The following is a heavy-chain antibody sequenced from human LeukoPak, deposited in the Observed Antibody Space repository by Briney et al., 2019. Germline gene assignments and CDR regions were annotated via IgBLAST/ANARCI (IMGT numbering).Heavy chain of an antibody. V-gene: IGHV4-4*02. Sequence: SETLSLTCTVSGGSISSSNWWSWVRQPPGKGLEWIGEIYHSGSTNYNPSLKSRVTISVDTSKNQFSLKLSSVTAADTAVYYCARNIVATNLGFDYWGQGTLVTVSS. J-gene: IGHJ4*02. CDR3: ARNIVATNLGFDY. D-gene: IGHD5-12*01. CDR1: GGSISSSNW. CDR2: IYHSGST.